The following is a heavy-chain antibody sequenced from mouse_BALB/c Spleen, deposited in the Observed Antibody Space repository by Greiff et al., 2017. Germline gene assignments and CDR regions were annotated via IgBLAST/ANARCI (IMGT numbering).Heavy chain of an antibody. Sequence: VQLKQSGAELVKPGASVKLSCTASGFNIKDTYMHWVKQRPEQGLEWIGRIDPANGNTKYDPKFQGKATITADTSSNTAYLQLSSLTSEDTAVYYCARVYYGYDGRFDVWGAGTTVTVSS. J-gene: IGHJ1*01. CDR1: GFNIKDTY. D-gene: IGHD2-2*01. V-gene: IGHV14-3*02. CDR3: ARVYYGYDGRFDV. CDR2: IDPANGNT.